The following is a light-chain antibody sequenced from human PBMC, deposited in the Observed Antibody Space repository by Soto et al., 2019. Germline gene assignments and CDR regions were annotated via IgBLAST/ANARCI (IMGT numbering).Light chain of an antibody. Sequence: QSVLTQPASVSGSPGQSITISCTGTSSDVGGYDFVSWYRQYPGQAPKLIIYEVTIRPSGVSNRFSGSKSGNTASLTISGLQAEDEADYYCSSYTTSAPYVFGSGTKLTVL. CDR1: SSDVGGYDF. CDR3: SSYTTSAPYV. CDR2: EVT. V-gene: IGLV2-14*01. J-gene: IGLJ1*01.